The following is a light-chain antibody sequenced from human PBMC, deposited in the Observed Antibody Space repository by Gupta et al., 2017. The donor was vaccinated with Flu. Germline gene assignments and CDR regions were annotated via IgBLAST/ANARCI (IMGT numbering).Light chain of an antibody. J-gene: IGKJ1*01. CDR3: LQDYNYPRM. Sequence: AIQMTQSPSSLSASVGDRVTITCRASQDIRIDLGWYQQKPGKAPKLLIYAASSLQSGVPSRFSGSGAGTDFTLSISSVQPEDSATYYCLQDYNYPRMFGQGTKVEIK. CDR1: QDIRID. V-gene: IGKV1-6*01. CDR2: AAS.